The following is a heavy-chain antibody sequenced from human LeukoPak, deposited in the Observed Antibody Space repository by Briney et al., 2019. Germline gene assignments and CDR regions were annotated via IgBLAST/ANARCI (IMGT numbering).Heavy chain of an antibody. J-gene: IGHJ4*02. CDR2: INPNSGGT. V-gene: IGHV1-2*02. CDR1: GYTFTVYY. CDR3: ARGVGYSNYEDY. D-gene: IGHD4-11*01. Sequence: ASVKVSCKASGYTFTVYYMHWVRQAPGQGLEWMGWINPNSGGTNYAQKFQGRVTMTRDTSISTAYMELSRLRSDDTAVYYCARGVGYSNYEDYWGQGTLVTVSS.